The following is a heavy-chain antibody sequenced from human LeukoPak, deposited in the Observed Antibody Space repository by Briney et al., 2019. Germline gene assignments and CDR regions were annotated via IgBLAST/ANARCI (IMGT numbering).Heavy chain of an antibody. D-gene: IGHD2-21*02. V-gene: IGHV3-30*05. J-gene: IGHJ4*02. CDR3: ATDLEVVVTAIGY. CDR1: GFTFSNAW. Sequence: PGGSLRLSCAASGFTFSNAWMSWVRQAPGKGLEGVAVISNDGRNKYYADSVKGRITISRDNSRNTQYLQMNSLRGEGTAVYYCATDLEVVVTAIGYWGQGTLVTVSS. CDR2: ISNDGRNK.